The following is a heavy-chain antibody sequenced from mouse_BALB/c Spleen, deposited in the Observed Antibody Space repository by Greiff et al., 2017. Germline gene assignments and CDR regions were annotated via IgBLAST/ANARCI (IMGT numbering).Heavy chain of an antibody. CDR1: GFTFSSYG. CDR2: ISSGGSYT. CDR3: ARLGWDGDY. V-gene: IGHV5-6*01. D-gene: IGHD4-1*01. J-gene: IGHJ2*01. Sequence: EVQLVESGGDLVKPGGSLKLSCAASGFTFSSYGKSWVRQTPDKRLEWVATISSGGSYTYYPDSVKGRFTISRDNAKNTLYLQMSSLKSEDTAMYYCARLGWDGDYWGQGTTLTVSS.